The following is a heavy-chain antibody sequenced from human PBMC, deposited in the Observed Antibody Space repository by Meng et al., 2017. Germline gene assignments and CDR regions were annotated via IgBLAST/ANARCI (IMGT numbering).Heavy chain of an antibody. D-gene: IGHD6-19*01. Sequence: LVQSGAGVEKPGCLVKLSRKASGGTFSSYAIGWVRQAPGKGLEWMGGIIPILGTANYAQKFQGRVTITADEPTSTAYMELSSLRSEDTAVYYCARDESYIAVAGPNGFDPWGQGTLVTVSS. CDR1: GGTFSSYA. J-gene: IGHJ5*02. V-gene: IGHV1-69*01. CDR3: ARDESYIAVAGPNGFDP. CDR2: IIPILGTA.